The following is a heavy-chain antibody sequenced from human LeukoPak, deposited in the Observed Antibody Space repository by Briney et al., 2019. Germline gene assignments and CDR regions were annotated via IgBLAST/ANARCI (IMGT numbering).Heavy chain of an antibody. CDR2: IYYSGST. D-gene: IGHD5-18*01. V-gene: IGHV4-59*01. CDR3: ARGPRGYSYGPNDAFDI. J-gene: IGHJ3*02. Sequence: SETLSLTCTVSGGSISNYYWSWIRQPPGKGLEWIGYIYYSGSTNYNPSLKSRVTISVDTSKNQFSLKLSSVTAADTAVYYCARGPRGYSYGPNDAFDIWGQGTMVTVSS. CDR1: GGSISNYY.